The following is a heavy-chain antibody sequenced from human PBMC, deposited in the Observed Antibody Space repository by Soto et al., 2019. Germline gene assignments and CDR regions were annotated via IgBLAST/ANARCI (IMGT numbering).Heavy chain of an antibody. V-gene: IGHV3-48*03. CDR3: ARGNSGPAWLQHFDH. J-gene: IGHJ4*02. CDR1: GFSFSSFA. D-gene: IGHD5-18*01. Sequence: GGSLRLSCEASGFSFSSFAMNWVRQAPGRGLEWVSYISDDGASIYYADSLKGRFTISRDNAKNSLSLQMNNLRAEDTAVYYCARGNSGPAWLQHFDHWGLGALVTVSS. CDR2: ISDDGASI.